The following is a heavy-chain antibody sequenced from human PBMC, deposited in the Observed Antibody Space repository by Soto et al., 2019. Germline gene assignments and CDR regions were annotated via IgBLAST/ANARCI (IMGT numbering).Heavy chain of an antibody. CDR3: TSGPSGNKVDY. Sequence: QVQLQESCPGVVKPSQTLSLTCPVSGGYLSTVNYYWGWIRQRPDTGLEWIGHIYDGGSPYIHPSLNSRLTISLVTSKNRFSLKLHSVSAADTAFYYCTSGPSGNKVDYWGQGTLVTVSS. CDR2: IYDGGSP. J-gene: IGHJ4*02. D-gene: IGHD1-1*01. V-gene: IGHV4-30-4*01. CDR1: GGYLSTVNYY.